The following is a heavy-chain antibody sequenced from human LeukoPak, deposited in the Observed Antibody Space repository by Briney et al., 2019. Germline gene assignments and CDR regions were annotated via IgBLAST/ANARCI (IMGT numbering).Heavy chain of an antibody. CDR2: IYHSGST. D-gene: IGHD3-9*01. Sequence: SSETLSLTCVVSGGSISSSNWWSWVRQPPGKGLEWIGEIYHSGSTKYNPSLKSRVTISVDKSKNQFSLMLSSVTAADTAVYYCARENYDIMTGYYRGLDYWGQGTLVTVSS. CDR3: ARENYDIMTGYYRGLDY. V-gene: IGHV4-4*02. CDR1: GGSISSSNW. J-gene: IGHJ4*02.